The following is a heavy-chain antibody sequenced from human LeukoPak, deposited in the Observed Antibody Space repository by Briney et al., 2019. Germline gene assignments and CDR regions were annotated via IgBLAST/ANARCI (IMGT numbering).Heavy chain of an antibody. V-gene: IGHV1-69*05. CDR2: IIPIFGTA. CDR3: ARDGGDFWSGYYGY. D-gene: IGHD3-3*01. Sequence: GASVKLSCKASGGTFSSYAISWVRQAPGQGLEWMGRIIPIFGTANYAQKFQGRVTITTDESTSTAYLELSSLRSEDTAVYYCARDGGDFWSGYYGYWGQGTLVTVSS. J-gene: IGHJ4*02. CDR1: GGTFSSYA.